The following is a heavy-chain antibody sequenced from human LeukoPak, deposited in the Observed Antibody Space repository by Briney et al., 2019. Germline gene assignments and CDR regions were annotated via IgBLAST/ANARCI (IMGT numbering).Heavy chain of an antibody. Sequence: ASVKVSCKASGGTFSSYAISWVRQAPGQGLEWMGWISAYNGNTNYAQKLRGRVTMTTDTSTSTAYMELRSLRSDDTAVYYCARGRSGWYFDAFDIWGQGTMVTVSS. V-gene: IGHV1-18*01. J-gene: IGHJ3*02. CDR2: ISAYNGNT. D-gene: IGHD6-19*01. CDR3: ARGRSGWYFDAFDI. CDR1: GGTFSSYA.